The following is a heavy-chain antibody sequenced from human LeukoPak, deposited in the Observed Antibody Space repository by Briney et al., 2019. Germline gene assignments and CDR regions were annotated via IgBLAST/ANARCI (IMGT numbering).Heavy chain of an antibody. CDR1: GYTFIGYY. Sequence: ASVKVSCKASGYTFIGYYMHWVRQAPGQGLEWMGWINPNSGDTSYTQKFQGRVTMTRDTSINTTYMELSRLTSNETALCHDARGRIVEESGTPTLEYWGQGALVTVSS. CDR2: INPNSGDT. J-gene: IGHJ4*02. V-gene: IGHV1-2*02. D-gene: IGHD2/OR15-2a*01. CDR3: ARGRIVEESGTPTLEY.